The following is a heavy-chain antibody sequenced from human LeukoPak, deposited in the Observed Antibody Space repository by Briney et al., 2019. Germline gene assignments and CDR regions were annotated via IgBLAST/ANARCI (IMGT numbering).Heavy chain of an antibody. CDR2: IYTSGST. CDR1: GGSISSGSYY. J-gene: IGHJ4*02. CDR3: ARLDGYDLDY. D-gene: IGHD5-24*01. Sequence: SETLSLTCTVSGGSISSGSYYWSWIRQPAGKGLEWIGRIYTSGSTNYNPSLKSRVTISVDTSKNQFSLKLSSVTAADTAVYYCARLDGYDLDYWGQGTLVTVSS. V-gene: IGHV4-61*02.